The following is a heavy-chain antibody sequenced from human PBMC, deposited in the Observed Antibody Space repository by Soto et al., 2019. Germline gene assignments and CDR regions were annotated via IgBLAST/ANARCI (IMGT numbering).Heavy chain of an antibody. J-gene: IGHJ4*02. CDR1: VDTFSKST. Sequence: QVQLVQSGAEVTRPGSSVKVSCKASVDTFSKSTFSWVRQVPGQALEWMGRFIPMLGTSNYAQKFQARVTITADKSTSTAYMTLSSLTPEGTAVYYRARLSDDSSGKFDYWGQGTMVTVSS. CDR2: FIPMLGTS. D-gene: IGHD3-22*01. V-gene: IGHV1-69*08. CDR3: ARLSDDSSGKFDY.